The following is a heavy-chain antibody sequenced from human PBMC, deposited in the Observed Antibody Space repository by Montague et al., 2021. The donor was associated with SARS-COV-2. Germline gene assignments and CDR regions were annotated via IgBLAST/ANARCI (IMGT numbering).Heavy chain of an antibody. CDR1: GGSISSYY. J-gene: IGHJ6*02. Sequence: SETLSLTCTVSGGSISSYYWSWIRQPPGKGLEWIGYIYYSGGTNYNPSLKSRVTISVDTSKNQFSLKLSSVTAADTAVYYCARHGCGSYYYYYGMDVWGQGTTVTVSS. D-gene: IGHD1-26*01. CDR3: ARHGCGSYYYYYGMDV. CDR2: IYYSGGT. V-gene: IGHV4-59*08.